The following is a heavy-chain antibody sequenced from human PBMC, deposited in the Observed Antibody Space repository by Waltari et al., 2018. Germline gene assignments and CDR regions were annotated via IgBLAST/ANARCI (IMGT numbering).Heavy chain of an antibody. V-gene: IGHV4-34*02. CDR2: INRSGNT. CDR3: AREYSSFEPIFDY. CDR1: DDSFSKYY. D-gene: IGHD5-12*01. J-gene: IGHJ4*02. Sequence: QVQLQQWGAGLLKPSETLSVTCEVFDDSFSKYYWVWIRQSPGKGLEWIGEINRSGNTNYSPPLKGRVTISLDLSKKQVSLRVTSVTAADTAVYYCAREYSSFEPIFDYWGRGTLVTVSS.